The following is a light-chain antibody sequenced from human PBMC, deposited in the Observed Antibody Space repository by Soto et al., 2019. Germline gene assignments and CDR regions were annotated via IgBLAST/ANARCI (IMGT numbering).Light chain of an antibody. CDR3: QQYASSPLT. V-gene: IGKV3-20*01. CDR2: SAS. CDR1: QSAGIRS. Sequence: EIVLTQSPATLSLSPGERATLFCRASQSAGIRSIAWYQQKPGQAPRLVISSASFRATGIPERFSGSASGTDFTLTISRLEPEDFAVYYWQQYASSPLTFGGGTKVEV. J-gene: IGKJ4*01.